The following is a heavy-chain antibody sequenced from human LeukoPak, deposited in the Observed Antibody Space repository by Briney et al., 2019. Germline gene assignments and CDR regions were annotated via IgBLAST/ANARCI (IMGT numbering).Heavy chain of an antibody. CDR1: GGSISSYY. J-gene: IGHJ6*03. D-gene: IGHD3-16*01. V-gene: IGHV4-4*07. CDR3: ARDLGYGYYFYYYLDV. Sequence: PSETLSLTCTVSGGSISSYYWTWIRQPAGKGLEWIGRIYSSGNTNYNPSLNSRVTISIDMSKNQFSLKLRSVTAADTAVYYCARDLGYGYYFYYYLDVWGKGTTVTVSS. CDR2: IYSSGNT.